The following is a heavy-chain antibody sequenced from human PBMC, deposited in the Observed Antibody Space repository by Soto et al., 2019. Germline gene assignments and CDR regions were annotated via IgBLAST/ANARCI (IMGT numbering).Heavy chain of an antibody. CDR3: ARDRPHGDPNWFDP. CDR1: GVTFTSFT. V-gene: IGHV3-30-3*01. J-gene: IGHJ5*02. Sequence: QVQLVESGGGVVQPGGSLSLSCATSGVTFTSFTMHWVRQAPGKGLEWIAVMAYDGARTDYADAVKGRFTISRDTSKNSLYLQMNNLGPDDTAMYYCARDRPHGDPNWFDPWGQGTPVTVSS. D-gene: IGHD4-17*01. CDR2: MAYDGART.